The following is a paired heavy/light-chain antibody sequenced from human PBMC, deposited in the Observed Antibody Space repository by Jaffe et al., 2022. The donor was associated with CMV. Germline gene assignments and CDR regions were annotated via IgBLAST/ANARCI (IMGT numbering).Heavy chain of an antibody. CDR2: ISGSGGST. D-gene: IGHD2-21*02. CDR1: GFTFSSYA. CDR3: AKDGAYCGGDCYLVGPYYYYYGMDV. J-gene: IGHJ6*02. Sequence: EVQLLESGGGLVQPGGSLRLSCAASGFTFSSYAMSWVRQAPGKGLEWVSAISGSGGSTYYADSVKGRFTISRDNSKNTLYLQMNSLRAEDTAVYYCAKDGAYCGGDCYLVGPYYYYYGMDVWGQGTTVTVSS. V-gene: IGHV3-23*01.
Light chain of an antibody. CDR2: DVS. Sequence: QSALTQPASVSGSPGQSITISCTGTSSDVGGYNYVSWYQQHPGKAPKLMIYDVSNRPSGVSNRFSGSKSGNTASLTISGLQAEDEADYYCSSYTSSSTLYYVFGTGTKVTVL. CDR3: SSYTSSSTLYYV. V-gene: IGLV2-14*03. J-gene: IGLJ1*01. CDR1: SSDVGGYNY.